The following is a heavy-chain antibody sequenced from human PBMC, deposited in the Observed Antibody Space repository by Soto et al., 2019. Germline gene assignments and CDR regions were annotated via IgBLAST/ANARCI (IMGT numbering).Heavy chain of an antibody. CDR3: ARGFYSNYGGAPYFDY. CDR1: GFTFSSYS. Sequence: PGGSLRLSCAASGFTFSSYSMNWVRQAPGKGLEWVSSISSSSSYIYYADSVKGRFTISRDNAKNSLYLQMNSLRAEDTAVYYCARGFYSNYGGAPYFDYWGQGTLVTVSS. J-gene: IGHJ4*02. CDR2: ISSSSSYI. D-gene: IGHD4-4*01. V-gene: IGHV3-21*01.